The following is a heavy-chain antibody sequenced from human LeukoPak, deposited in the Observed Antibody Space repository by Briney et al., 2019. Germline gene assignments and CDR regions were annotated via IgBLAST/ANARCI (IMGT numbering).Heavy chain of an antibody. J-gene: IGHJ5*02. CDR3: ARAGTVGKHWFDP. CDR1: GGSFTSSNW. Sequence: SETLSLTCTVSGGSFTSSNWWTWVRQPPGKGLEWIGETYHSGSTNYNPSLKSRVTISLDKSKNQLSLKLASVTAADTAVYYCARAGTVGKHWFDPWGQGNLVTVSS. V-gene: IGHV4-4*02. D-gene: IGHD6-13*01. CDR2: TYHSGST.